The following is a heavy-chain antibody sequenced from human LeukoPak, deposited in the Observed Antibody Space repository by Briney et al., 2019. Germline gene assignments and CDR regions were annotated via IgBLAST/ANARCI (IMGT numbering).Heavy chain of an antibody. D-gene: IGHD5-12*01. CDR3: ARDRGYSGYDSSFDY. CDR1: GGAFSGYY. CDR2: INHSGST. V-gene: IGHV4-34*01. J-gene: IGHJ4*02. Sequence: SETLSLTCAVYGGAFSGYYWSWIRQPPGKGLEWIGEINHSGSTNYNPSLKSRVPISVDTSKNQFSLKLGSVTAADTAVYYCARDRGYSGYDSSFDYWGQGTLVTVSS.